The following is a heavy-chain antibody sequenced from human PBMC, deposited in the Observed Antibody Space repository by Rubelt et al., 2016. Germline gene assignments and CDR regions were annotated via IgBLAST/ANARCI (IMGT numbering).Heavy chain of an antibody. V-gene: IGHV3-74*01. CDR2: INSDGSIT. CDR3: ARGAGSTATYRHFDY. CDR1: RYW. Sequence: RYWMHWVRQAPGKGLVWVSRINSDGSITAYADSVKGRFTISRDNAKSTLYLQMNSLRAEDTAVYYCARGAGSTATYRHFDYWGQGTLVTVSS. D-gene: IGHD5/OR15-5a*01. J-gene: IGHJ4*02.